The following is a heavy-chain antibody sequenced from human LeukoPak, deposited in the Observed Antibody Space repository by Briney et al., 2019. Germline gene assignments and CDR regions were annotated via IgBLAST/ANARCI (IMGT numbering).Heavy chain of an antibody. D-gene: IGHD3-10*02. J-gene: IGHJ6*04. V-gene: IGHV3-48*03. CDR2: ISGSGSTI. Sequence: PGGSLRLSCAASGFTFSSYAMHWVRQAPGKGLEWVSYISGSGSTIYYAESVKGRFTISRDNAKTSLYLQMNSLRAEDTAVYYCAELGITMIGGVWGKGTTVTISS. CDR3: AELGITMIGGV. CDR1: GFTFSSYA.